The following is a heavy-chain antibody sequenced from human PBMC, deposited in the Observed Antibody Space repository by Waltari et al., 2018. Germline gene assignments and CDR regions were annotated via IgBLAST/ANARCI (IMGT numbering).Heavy chain of an antibody. D-gene: IGHD3-3*01. V-gene: IGHV4-38-2*01. CDR3: ARHGTRITMTSSFHY. J-gene: IGHJ4*02. CDR1: GYSISSGYY. CDR2: LYQSGST. Sequence: QVQLQESGPGLVKPSETLSLPCVVSGYSISSGYYWGWIRQPPGKGLERIGSLYQSGSTYYNPSLKSRVTMSIDTSRNQFSLKLTSVTAADTAVYYCARHGTRITMTSSFHYWGQGTLVTVSS.